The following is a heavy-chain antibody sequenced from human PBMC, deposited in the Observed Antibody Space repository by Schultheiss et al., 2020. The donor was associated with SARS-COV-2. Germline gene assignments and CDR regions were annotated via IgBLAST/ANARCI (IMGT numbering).Heavy chain of an antibody. CDR1: GYTFTSYG. D-gene: IGHD3-16*01. Sequence: ASVKVSCKASGYTFTSYGISWVRQAPGQGLEWMGWISAYNGNTNYAQKLQGRVTMTTDTSTSTAYMELSSLRSEDTAVYYCAAADGGYYYYGMDGWGQGTTVTVSS. CDR3: AAADGGYYYYGMDG. J-gene: IGHJ6*02. CDR2: ISAYNGNT. V-gene: IGHV1-18*01.